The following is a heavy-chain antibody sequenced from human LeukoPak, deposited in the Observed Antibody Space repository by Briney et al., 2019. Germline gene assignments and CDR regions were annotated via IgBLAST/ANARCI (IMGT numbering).Heavy chain of an antibody. CDR2: ISAYNGNT. CDR3: ARGVDTAMLGFFDY. CDR1: GYTSTSYG. V-gene: IGHV1-18*01. Sequence: GASVKVSCKASGYTSTSYGISWVRQAPGQGLEWMGWISAYNGNTNYAQKLQGRVTMTTDTSTSTAYMELRSLRSDDTAVYYCARGVDTAMLGFFDYWGQGTLVTVSS. J-gene: IGHJ4*02. D-gene: IGHD5-18*01.